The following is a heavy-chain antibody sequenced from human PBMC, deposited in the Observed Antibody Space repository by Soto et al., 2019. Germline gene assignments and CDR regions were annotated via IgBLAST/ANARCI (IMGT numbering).Heavy chain of an antibody. D-gene: IGHD3-3*01. Sequence: ASVKVSCKASGYTFTSYAMHWVRQAPGQRLEWMGWINAGNGNTKYSQKFQGRVTITRDTSASTAYMELSSLRSEDTAVYYCASQNLEWFPPVDYYYGMDVWGQGTTVTVSS. CDR1: GYTFTSYA. V-gene: IGHV1-3*01. CDR3: ASQNLEWFPPVDYYYGMDV. J-gene: IGHJ6*02. CDR2: INAGNGNT.